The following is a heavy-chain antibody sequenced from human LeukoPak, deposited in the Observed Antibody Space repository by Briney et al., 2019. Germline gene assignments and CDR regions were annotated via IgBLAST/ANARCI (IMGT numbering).Heavy chain of an antibody. CDR3: ARGGSYSRGYYYYYMDV. J-gene: IGHJ6*03. V-gene: IGHV4-34*01. Sequence: SETLSLTCAVYGGSFSGYYWSWIRQPPGKGLEWIGEINHSGSTNYNPSLQSRVTISVDTSKDQFSLTPSSVTAADTAVYYCARGGSYSRGYYYYYMDVWGKGTTVTVSS. CDR2: INHSGST. CDR1: GGSFSGYY. D-gene: IGHD6-13*01.